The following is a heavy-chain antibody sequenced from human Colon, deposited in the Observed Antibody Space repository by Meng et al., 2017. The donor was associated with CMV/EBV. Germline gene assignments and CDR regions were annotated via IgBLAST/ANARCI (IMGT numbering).Heavy chain of an antibody. CDR1: GFTFRSNS. CDR2: ISGSGDNT. V-gene: IGHV3-23*01. CDR3: AKRSTAMVS. D-gene: IGHD5-18*01. Sequence: GESLKISCAASGFTFRSNSMTWVRQTPGKGLEWVSSISGSGDNTYYADSVKGRFTISRDNSKNTLYLQMNSLRAEDTALYYCAKRSTAMVSWGQGTLVTSPQ. J-gene: IGHJ4*02.